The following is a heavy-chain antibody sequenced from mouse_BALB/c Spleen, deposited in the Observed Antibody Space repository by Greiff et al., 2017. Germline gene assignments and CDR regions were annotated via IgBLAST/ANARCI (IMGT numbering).Heavy chain of an antibody. Sequence: EVKLVESGGGLVKPGGSLKLSCAASGFTFSSYAMSWVRQTPEKRLEWVASISSGGSTYYPDSVKGRFTISRDNARNILYLQMSSLRSEDTAMYYCAGCDYDWYFDVWGAGTTVTVSS. V-gene: IGHV5-6-5*01. J-gene: IGHJ1*01. CDR1: GFTFSSYA. CDR3: AGCDYDWYFDV. D-gene: IGHD2-4*01. CDR2: ISSGGST.